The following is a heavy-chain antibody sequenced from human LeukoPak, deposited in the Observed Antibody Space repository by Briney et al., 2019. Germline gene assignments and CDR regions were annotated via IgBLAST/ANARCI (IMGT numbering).Heavy chain of an antibody. CDR3: ARAITMARVDI. J-gene: IGHJ3*02. Sequence: GGSLRLSCAASGLTVSNNYMSWVRQAPGKGLEWVSVIYSGGSTYYADSVKGRFTISRDNSKNTLYLQMTSLRAEDTAVYYCARAITMARVDIWGQGTMVTVSS. D-gene: IGHD3-10*01. CDR1: GLTVSNNY. V-gene: IGHV3-53*01. CDR2: IYSGGST.